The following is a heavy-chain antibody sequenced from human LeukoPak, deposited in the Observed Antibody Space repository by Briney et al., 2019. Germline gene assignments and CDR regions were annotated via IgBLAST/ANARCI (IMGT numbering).Heavy chain of an antibody. V-gene: IGHV3-30*02. D-gene: IGHD3-3*01. CDR3: ARDYDFWSGFVGY. CDR2: IRYDGSNK. Sequence: PGGSLRLSCAASGFTVSSYGMHWVRQAPGKGLEWVAFIRYDGSNKYYADSVKGRFTISRDNSKNTLYLQMNSLRAEDTAVYYCARDYDFWSGFVGYWGQGTLVTVSS. CDR1: GFTVSSYG. J-gene: IGHJ4*02.